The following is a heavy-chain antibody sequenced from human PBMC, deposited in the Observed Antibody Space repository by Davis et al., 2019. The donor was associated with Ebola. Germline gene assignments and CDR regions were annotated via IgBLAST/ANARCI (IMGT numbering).Heavy chain of an antibody. CDR3: AKDISSDGDTAMARFDY. Sequence: GESLKISCAASGFTFSNYAMTWVRQAPGKGLEWVSAISGSGGSTYYADSVKGRFTISRDNSKNTLYLQMNSLRAEDTAVYYCAKDISSDGDTAMARFDYWGQGTLVTVSS. CDR1: GFTFSNYA. D-gene: IGHD5-18*01. CDR2: ISGSGGST. J-gene: IGHJ4*02. V-gene: IGHV3-23*01.